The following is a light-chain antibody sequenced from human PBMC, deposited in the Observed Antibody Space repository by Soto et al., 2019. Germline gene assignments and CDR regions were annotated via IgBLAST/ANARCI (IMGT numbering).Light chain of an antibody. CDR3: RTWDSSLSEGV. CDR2: ENN. CDR1: SSNIGNNY. Sequence: QSVLTQPPSVSAAPGQKVTISCSGSSSNIGNNYVSWYQQLPGTAPKLLIYENNKRPSGIPDRFSGSKSGTSATLGITGLQTGDEADYYCRTWDSSLSEGVFGTGTKLTVL. J-gene: IGLJ1*01. V-gene: IGLV1-51*02.